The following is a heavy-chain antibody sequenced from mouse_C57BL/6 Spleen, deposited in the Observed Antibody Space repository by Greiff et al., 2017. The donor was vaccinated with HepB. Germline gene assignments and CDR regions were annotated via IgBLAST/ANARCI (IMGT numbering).Heavy chain of an antibody. D-gene: IGHD2-2*01. J-gene: IGHJ4*01. CDR3: ARQVGYDGGYAMDY. CDR1: GYTFTDYY. Sequence: QVQLQQSGAELVRPGASVKLSCKASGYTFTDYYINWVKQRPGPGLEWIARIYPGSGNTYYNEKFKGKATLTAEKSSSTAYMQLRSLTSEDSAVYFCARQVGYDGGYAMDYWGQGTSVTVSS. CDR2: IYPGSGNT. V-gene: IGHV1-76*01.